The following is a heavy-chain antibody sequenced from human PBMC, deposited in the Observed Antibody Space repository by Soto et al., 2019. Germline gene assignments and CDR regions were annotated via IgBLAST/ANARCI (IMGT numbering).Heavy chain of an antibody. J-gene: IGHJ4*02. CDR2: IYYSGST. Sequence: PSETLSLTCTVSGGSIIRGDYYWIWIRQPPGKGLEWIGYIYYSGSTYYNPSLKSRVTISVDTSKNQFSLKLSSVTAADTAVYYCTASSVAARNFDYWGQGTLVTVSS. D-gene: IGHD6-6*01. V-gene: IGHV4-30-4*01. CDR3: TASSVAARNFDY. CDR1: GGSIIRGDYY.